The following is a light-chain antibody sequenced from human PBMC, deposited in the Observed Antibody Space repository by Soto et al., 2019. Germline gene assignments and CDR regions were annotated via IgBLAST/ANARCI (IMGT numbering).Light chain of an antibody. J-gene: IGKJ4*01. V-gene: IGKV1-5*03. CDR3: QQYNNN. CDR1: QSISNW. CDR2: KAS. Sequence: DIQMTQSPSTLSASVGDRVTITCRASQSISNWLAWYQQKPGKAPKLLIYKASSLESGVPSRFSGSGSGTEFTLTISSLQPEDFATYYCQQYNNNFGGGTKVEIK.